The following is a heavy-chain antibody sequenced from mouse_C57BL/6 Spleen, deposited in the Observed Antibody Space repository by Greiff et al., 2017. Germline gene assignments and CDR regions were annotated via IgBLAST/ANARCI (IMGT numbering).Heavy chain of an antibody. J-gene: IGHJ2*01. V-gene: IGHV1-80*01. D-gene: IGHD1-1*02. CDR2: IFPGDGDT. CDR1: GYAFSSYW. CDR3: ARENYGHYFDY. Sequence: QVQLQQSGAELVKPGASVKLSCKASGYAFSSYWMNWVKQRPGKGLEWIGQIFPGDGDTNYNGKFKGKATLTADKSSSTAYMQLSSLTSEDSAVYCCARENYGHYFDYWGQGTTLTVSS.